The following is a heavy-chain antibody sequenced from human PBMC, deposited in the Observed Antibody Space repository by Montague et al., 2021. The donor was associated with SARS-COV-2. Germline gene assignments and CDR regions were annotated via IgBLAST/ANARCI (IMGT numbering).Heavy chain of an antibody. D-gene: IGHD3-16*02. J-gene: IGHJ3*02. CDR2: ITWNGHSV. Sequence: SLRLSCAASGFRFDDYGMHWVRQAPGKGLEWVSGITWNGHSVEYADSVKGRFTISRDNAKNSLYLQMNSLRVEDTAVYYCTRDYRSIVGDGLDIWGQGTKVTVSS. CDR1: GFRFDDYG. V-gene: IGHV3-9*01. CDR3: TRDYRSIVGDGLDI.